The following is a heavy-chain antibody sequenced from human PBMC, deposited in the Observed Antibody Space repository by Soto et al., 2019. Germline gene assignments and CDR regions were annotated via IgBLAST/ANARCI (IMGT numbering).Heavy chain of an antibody. Sequence: QVQLQESGPGLVKPSETLSLTCTVSGGSVSSGSYYWSWIRQPPGKGLEWIGYIYYSGSTNYNPSLKSRVHISIDTSKNQFSLKLSSVPAADKAVDYCASYSSGWYDVSYWGQGTLVTVSS. J-gene: IGHJ4*02. CDR2: IYYSGST. D-gene: IGHD6-19*01. CDR1: GGSVSSGSYY. V-gene: IGHV4-61*01. CDR3: ASYSSGWYDVSY.